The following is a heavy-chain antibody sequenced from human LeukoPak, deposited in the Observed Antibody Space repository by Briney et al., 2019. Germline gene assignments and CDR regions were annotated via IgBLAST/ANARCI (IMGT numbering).Heavy chain of an antibody. D-gene: IGHD3-22*01. J-gene: IGHJ4*02. CDR3: AGRPYYYDSSGSILFDY. CDR2: IYYSGST. CDR1: GGSISSSSYY. Sequence: SETLSLTCTVSGGSISSSSYYWGWIRQPPGKGLEWIGSIYYSGSTYYNPSLKSRVTISVDTSKNQISLKLSSVTAADTAVNYCAGRPYYYDSSGSILFDYWGQGTLVTVSS. V-gene: IGHV4-39*01.